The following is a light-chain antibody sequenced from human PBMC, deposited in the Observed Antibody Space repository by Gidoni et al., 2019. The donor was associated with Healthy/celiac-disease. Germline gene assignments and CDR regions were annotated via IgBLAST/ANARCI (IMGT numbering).Light chain of an antibody. J-gene: IGKJ5*01. V-gene: IGKV3-11*01. CDR3: QQRSNWTG. CDR2: DAS. Sequence: EIVLTQSPATLSLSPGERATPSCRASQSVSRYLAWYQQKPGQAPRLLIYDASNRATGIPARFSGSGSGTDFTLTISCLEPEDFAVYYCQQRSNWTGFGQGTRLEIK. CDR1: QSVSRY.